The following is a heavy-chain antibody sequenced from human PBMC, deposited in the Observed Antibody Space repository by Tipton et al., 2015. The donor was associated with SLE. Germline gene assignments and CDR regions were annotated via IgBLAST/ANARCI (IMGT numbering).Heavy chain of an antibody. CDR3: ARAYGDYTVLAYYGLDV. J-gene: IGHJ6*02. Sequence: TLSLTCTVSGGSIRSSSYYWGWIRQPPGKGLEWIGSIYYRGSTYYNPSLKTRVTISVDTSKNQFSLKLSSVTAADTAVYYCARAYGDYTVLAYYGLDVWGQGTTVTVSS. V-gene: IGHV4-39*07. CDR2: IYYRGST. D-gene: IGHD4-17*01. CDR1: GGSIRSSSYY.